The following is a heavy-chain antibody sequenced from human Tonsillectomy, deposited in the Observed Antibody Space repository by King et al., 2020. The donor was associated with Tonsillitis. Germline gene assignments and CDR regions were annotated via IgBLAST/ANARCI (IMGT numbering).Heavy chain of an antibody. Sequence: EVQLVESGGGLVQPGGSLRLSCAAAGFTFSSYWMHWVRQAPGKGLVWVSRINSDGSSTNYADSVKGRFTISRDNAKNTLYLQMNSLRAEDTAVYYCAREGGDCGVLGGHYYYYYAMDIWGQGTTVTVSS. V-gene: IGHV3-74*01. CDR1: GFTFSSYW. J-gene: IGHJ6*02. CDR2: INSDGSST. D-gene: IGHD2-21*02. CDR3: AREGGDCGVLGGHYYYYYAMDI.